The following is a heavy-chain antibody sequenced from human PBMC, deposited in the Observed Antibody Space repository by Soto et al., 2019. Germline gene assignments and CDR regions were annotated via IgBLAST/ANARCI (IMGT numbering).Heavy chain of an antibody. J-gene: IGHJ5*02. Sequence: VASVKVSFKASGYTFTSYYMHWVRQAPGQGLEWMGIINPSGGSTSYAQKFQGRVTMTRDTSTSTVYMELSSLRSEDTAVYYCARSVAENRFDPWGQGTLVTVSS. CDR1: GYTFTSYY. CDR3: ARSVAENRFDP. CDR2: INPSGGST. V-gene: IGHV1-46*01. D-gene: IGHD6-19*01.